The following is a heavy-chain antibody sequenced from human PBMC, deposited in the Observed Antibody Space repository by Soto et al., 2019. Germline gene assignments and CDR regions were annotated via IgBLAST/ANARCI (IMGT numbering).Heavy chain of an antibody. V-gene: IGHV5-51*01. J-gene: IGHJ3*02. CDR1: GYTFTSYW. D-gene: IGHD3-22*01. Sequence: PGESLKISCKGSGYTFTSYWIGWVRQLPGKGLEWMGFIYADDSDTRYSPSFQGQVTISADKSISTAYLQWSSLKASDTAMYYCARRARGQSSGYYLNSFDICGQGTMVPVPS. CDR2: IYADDSDT. CDR3: ARRARGQSSGYYLNSFDI.